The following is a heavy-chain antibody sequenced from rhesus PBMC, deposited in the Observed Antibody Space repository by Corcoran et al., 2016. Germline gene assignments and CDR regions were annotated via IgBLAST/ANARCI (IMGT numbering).Heavy chain of an antibody. J-gene: IGHJ6*01. V-gene: IGHV1-200*01. Sequence: QVQLVQSGAEVKKPGASVKLPCKPSGYPFTSSTIHWVRQAPGQGLEWMGWINPSNGKTGYAQKFQGRVTMTRDTSTSTAYMELSSRRSEDTAVYYCARGPADGLDSWGQGVVVTVSS. CDR2: INPSNGKT. CDR3: ARGPADGLDS. CDR1: GYPFTSST.